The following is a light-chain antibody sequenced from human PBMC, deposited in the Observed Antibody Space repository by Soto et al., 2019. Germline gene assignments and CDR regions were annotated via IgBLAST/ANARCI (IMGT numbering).Light chain of an antibody. Sequence: AIQMTQSPSSLSASVGDRVTITCRASQAVGSFLSWYQQKSGGAPKLLIYGSSVLQAGVPSRFSARGSFTNFTLTISSLQPEDFATYFCLQDVSYPWTFGQGTKVEI. CDR2: GSS. CDR3: LQDVSYPWT. CDR1: QAVGSF. V-gene: IGKV1-6*02. J-gene: IGKJ1*01.